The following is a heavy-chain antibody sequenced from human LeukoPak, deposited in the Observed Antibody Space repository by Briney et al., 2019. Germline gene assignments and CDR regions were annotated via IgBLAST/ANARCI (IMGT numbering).Heavy chain of an antibody. CDR2: IWYDGSNK. CDR1: GFTFSSYG. J-gene: IGHJ4*02. CDR3: ARYPLSDNYFDY. V-gene: IGHV3-33*01. D-gene: IGHD2-21*02. Sequence: PGGSLRLSCAASGFTFSSYGMHWVRQAPGKGLEWVAVIWYDGSNKYYADSVKGRFTISRDNSKNTLYLQMNSLRAEDTAVYYCARYPLSDNYFDYWGQGTLVTVSS.